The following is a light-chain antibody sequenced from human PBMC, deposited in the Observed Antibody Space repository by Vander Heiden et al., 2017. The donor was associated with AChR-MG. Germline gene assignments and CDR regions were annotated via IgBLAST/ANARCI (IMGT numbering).Light chain of an antibody. V-gene: IGLV1-44*01. J-gene: IGLJ3*02. Sequence: QSVLTQPPSASGTPGQRVTISCSGSSSNIGSNPVNWYQQLPGTAPRLLFYSDNQRPSGVPDRFSGSKSGTSASLAISGLQSEDEADYYCAAWDDSLNGWVFGGGTTLTVL. CDR1: SSNIGSNP. CDR3: AAWDDSLNGWV. CDR2: SDN.